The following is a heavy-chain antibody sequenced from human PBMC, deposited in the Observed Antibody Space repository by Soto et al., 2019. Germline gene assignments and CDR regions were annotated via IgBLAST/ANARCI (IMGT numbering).Heavy chain of an antibody. CDR3: ARHRAAAGAHLEFDY. CDR2: IYYSGST. CDR1: GGSISSSSYY. V-gene: IGHV4-39*01. D-gene: IGHD6-13*01. J-gene: IGHJ4*02. Sequence: PSETLSLTCTVSGGSISSSSYYWGWIRQPPGKGLEWIGSIYYSGSTYYNPSLKSRVTISVDTSKNQFSLKLSSVTAADTAVYYCARHRAAAGAHLEFDYWGQGTLVTVSS.